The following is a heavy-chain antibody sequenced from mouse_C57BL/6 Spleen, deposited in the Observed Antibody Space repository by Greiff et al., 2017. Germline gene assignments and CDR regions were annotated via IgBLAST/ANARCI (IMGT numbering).Heavy chain of an antibody. V-gene: IGHV1-55*01. D-gene: IGHD2-2*01. Sequence: QVQLQQPGAELVKPGASVKMSCTASGYTFTSYWITWVKQRPGQGLEWIGDIYPGSGSTNYNEKFKSKATLTVDTSSSTAYMQLSSLTSEDSAVYYCASQGGYYGSAWFAYWGQGTLVTVSA. CDR3: ASQGGYYGSAWFAY. CDR2: IYPGSGST. CDR1: GYTFTSYW. J-gene: IGHJ3*01.